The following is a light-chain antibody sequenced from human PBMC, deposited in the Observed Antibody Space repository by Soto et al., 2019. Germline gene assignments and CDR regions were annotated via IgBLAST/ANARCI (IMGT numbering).Light chain of an antibody. CDR2: GAS. V-gene: IGKV1-16*01. Sequence: DIQMTQSPSSLSTSLGDRVTITCRASQDISNNLAWFQQKPGKAPKCLISGASRLQGGVSSRFSASGSGTEFTLTISSLQPEDVATYDCQQHAHYPFTFSQGTRLVIK. CDR3: QQHAHYPFT. J-gene: IGKJ5*01. CDR1: QDISNN.